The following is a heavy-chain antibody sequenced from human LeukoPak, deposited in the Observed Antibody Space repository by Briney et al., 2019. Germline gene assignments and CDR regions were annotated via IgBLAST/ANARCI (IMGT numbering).Heavy chain of an antibody. J-gene: IGHJ5*02. Sequence: SQTLSLTCAISGDSVSSNSVTWNWIRQSPSRGLEWLGRTYYRSTWYNDYAVSVRGRITVNPDTSKNQFSLHLNSVTPEDTAVYYCARRLTEYDCFDPWGQGILVTVSS. CDR2: TYYRSTWYN. CDR1: GDSVSSNSVT. CDR3: ARRLTEYDCFDP. D-gene: IGHD2-21*02. V-gene: IGHV6-1*01.